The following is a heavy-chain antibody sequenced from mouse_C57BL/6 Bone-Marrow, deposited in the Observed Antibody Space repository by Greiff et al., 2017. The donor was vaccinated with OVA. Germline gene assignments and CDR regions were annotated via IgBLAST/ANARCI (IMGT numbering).Heavy chain of an antibody. V-gene: IGHV1-81*01. CDR2: IYPRSGNT. CDR1: GYTFTSYG. D-gene: IGHD2-3*01. CDR3: ARLGGYYY. Sequence: VQLQESGAELARPGASVKLSCKASGYTFTSYGISWVKQRTGQGLEWIGEIYPRSGNTYYNEKFKGKATLTADKSSSTAYMELRSLTSEDSAVYFCARLGGYYYWGQGTLVTVSA. J-gene: IGHJ3*01.